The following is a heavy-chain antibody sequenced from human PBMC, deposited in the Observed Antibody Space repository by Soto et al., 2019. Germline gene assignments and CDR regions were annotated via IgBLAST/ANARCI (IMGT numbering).Heavy chain of an antibody. D-gene: IGHD3-22*01. CDR2: IYYSGST. J-gene: IGHJ4*02. V-gene: IGHV4-39*01. Sequence: QLQLQESGPGLVKPSETLSLTCTVSGGSISSSSYYWGWIRQPPGKGLEWIGSIYYSGSTYYNPSLQRRVTISVDTSKNQFSLKLSSVTAADTAVYYCARLRYYYDSSGADFDYWGQGTLVTVSS. CDR1: GGSISSSSYY. CDR3: ARLRYYYDSSGADFDY.